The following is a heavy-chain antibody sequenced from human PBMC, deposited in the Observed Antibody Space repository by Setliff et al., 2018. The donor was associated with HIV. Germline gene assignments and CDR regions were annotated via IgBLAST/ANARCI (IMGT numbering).Heavy chain of an antibody. CDR2: IYYSGTT. D-gene: IGHD5-18*01. CDR1: GGLISSHIYQ. CDR3: ARVVSRREDRGTWMKLWLAPYYMDV. V-gene: IGHV4-39*01. J-gene: IGHJ6*03. Sequence: PSETLSLTCTVSGGLISSHIYQWGWIHQPPGKGLEWIGSIYYSGTTYYNPSLKSRLTISIDTSMNQFSLRLNALTAADTAVYFCARVVSRREDRGTWMKLWLAPYYMDVWGKGTTVTVSS.